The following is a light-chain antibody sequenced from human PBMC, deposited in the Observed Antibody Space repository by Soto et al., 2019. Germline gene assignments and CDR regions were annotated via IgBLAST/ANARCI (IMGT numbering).Light chain of an antibody. CDR3: QQSYSTPSLT. J-gene: IGKJ4*01. CDR1: QSIDKY. V-gene: IGKV1-39*01. CDR2: AAS. Sequence: DIQMTQSPSSLSASVGDRVTITCRASQSIDKYVNWYQQKPGKGPNLLIYAASNLRTGVPSRFSGSGSGTAFTLTISSLLPEDFATYFCQQSYSTPSLTFGVGTKLEIK.